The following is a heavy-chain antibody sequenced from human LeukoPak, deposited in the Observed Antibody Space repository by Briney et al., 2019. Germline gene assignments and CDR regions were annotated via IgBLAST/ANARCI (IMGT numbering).Heavy chain of an antibody. CDR1: GGSIISNQ. Sequence: PSQTLSLTCTVSGGSIISNQWSWIWQPAAKGRECIGRIRISGSTNYNPYLKSRVTITIDMSKKQFSLTPSAVTAADTAVYSCARYYYDDSGDFSFDRWGQGTLVTVSS. D-gene: IGHD3-22*01. V-gene: IGHV4-4*07. CDR2: IRISGST. CDR3: ARYYYDDSGDFSFDR. J-gene: IGHJ4*02.